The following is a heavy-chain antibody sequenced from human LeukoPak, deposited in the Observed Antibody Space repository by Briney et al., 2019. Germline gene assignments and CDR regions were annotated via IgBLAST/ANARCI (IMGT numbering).Heavy chain of an antibody. J-gene: IGHJ4*02. CDR2: ISGSGGST. CDR3: VLLRYFDWFPPTLDY. V-gene: IGHV3-23*01. CDR1: GFTFSSYA. D-gene: IGHD3-9*01. Sequence: QSGGSLRLSCAASGFTFSSYAMSWVRQAPGKGLEWVSAISGSGGSTYYADSVKGRFTISRDNSKSTLYLQMNSLRAEDTAVYYCVLLRYFDWFPPTLDYWGQGTLVTVSS.